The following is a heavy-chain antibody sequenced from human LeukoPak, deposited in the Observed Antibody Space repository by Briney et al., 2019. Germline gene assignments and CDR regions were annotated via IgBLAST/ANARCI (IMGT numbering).Heavy chain of an antibody. V-gene: IGHV3-23*01. CDR2: ISARDGRT. Sequence: PGGSLRLSCAASGLTFSDHAMNWVRQAPGKGLEWVSVISARDGRTYYADSVKGRFTISRDNSKNTLYLHMNSLRADDTAVYYCAKDRNDWNEGFDSWGQGTLVTVSS. J-gene: IGHJ4*02. CDR3: AKDRNDWNEGFDS. D-gene: IGHD1-1*01. CDR1: GLTFSDHA.